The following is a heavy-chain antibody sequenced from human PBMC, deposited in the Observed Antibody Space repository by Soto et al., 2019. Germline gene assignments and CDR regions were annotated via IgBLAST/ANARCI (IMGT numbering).Heavy chain of an antibody. Sequence: PLETLSLTCAVYGGSFSGYYWSWIRHPPGKGLEWIGEINHSGSTNYNPSLKSRVTISVDTSKNQFSLKLSSVTAADTAVYYCARGAGILRYFDWLSSGWFDPWGQGALVT. J-gene: IGHJ5*02. D-gene: IGHD3-9*01. CDR3: ARGAGILRYFDWLSSGWFDP. CDR1: GGSFSGYY. CDR2: INHSGST. V-gene: IGHV4-34*01.